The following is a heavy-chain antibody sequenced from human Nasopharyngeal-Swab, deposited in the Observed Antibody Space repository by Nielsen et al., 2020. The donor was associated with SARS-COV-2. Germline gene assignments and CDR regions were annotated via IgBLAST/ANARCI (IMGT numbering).Heavy chain of an antibody. Sequence: GESLKISCAASGFTFSSYAMSWVRQAPGKGLEWVSAISGSGGSTYYADSVKGRLTISRDNSKNTLYLQMNSLRAEDTAVYYCAKRLAGYCSGGSCPRGWYFDLWGRGTLVTVSS. CDR2: ISGSGGST. CDR1: GFTFSSYA. J-gene: IGHJ2*01. V-gene: IGHV3-23*01. D-gene: IGHD2-15*01. CDR3: AKRLAGYCSGGSCPRGWYFDL.